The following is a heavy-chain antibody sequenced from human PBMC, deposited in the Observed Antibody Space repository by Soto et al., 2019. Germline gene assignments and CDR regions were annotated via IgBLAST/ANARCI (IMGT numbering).Heavy chain of an antibody. CDR1: GYTFTSYG. V-gene: IGHV1-18*01. J-gene: IGHJ4*02. Sequence: EASVKVSCKASGYTFTSYGISWVRQAPGQGLEWMGWISAYNGNTNYAQKFQERVTITRDMSTRTAYMELSSLRSEDTAVYYCAAVPEYYYDSSGYSSHYFDYWGQGTLVTVSS. CDR2: ISAYNGNT. D-gene: IGHD3-22*01. CDR3: AAVPEYYYDSSGYSSHYFDY.